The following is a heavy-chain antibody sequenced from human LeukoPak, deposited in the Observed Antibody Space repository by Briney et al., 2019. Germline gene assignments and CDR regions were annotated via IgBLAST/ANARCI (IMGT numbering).Heavy chain of an antibody. D-gene: IGHD1-26*01. CDR3: ARDGWVDY. V-gene: IGHV3-11*06. Sequence: PGGSLRLSCAASGFIFSDYSMSWIRQAPGKGLEWVSHISSSSSYTNYADSVKGRFTISRDNAKDSLYLQMNSLRAEDTAVYYCARDGWVDYWGQGTLVTVSS. CDR1: GFIFSDYS. J-gene: IGHJ4*02. CDR2: ISSSSSYT.